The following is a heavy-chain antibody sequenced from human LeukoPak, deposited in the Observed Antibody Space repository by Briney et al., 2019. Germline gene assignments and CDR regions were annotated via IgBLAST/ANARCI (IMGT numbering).Heavy chain of an antibody. V-gene: IGHV4-59*11. CDR3: ARDLRFLGFGP. Sequence: SETLSLTCTVSGGSISSHYWSWIRQPPGKGLEWIGYIYYSGSTNYNPSLKSRVTISVDTSKNQFSLKLSSVTAADTAVYYCARDLRFLGFGPWGQGTLVTVSS. CDR1: GGSISSHY. D-gene: IGHD3-3*01. J-gene: IGHJ5*02. CDR2: IYYSGST.